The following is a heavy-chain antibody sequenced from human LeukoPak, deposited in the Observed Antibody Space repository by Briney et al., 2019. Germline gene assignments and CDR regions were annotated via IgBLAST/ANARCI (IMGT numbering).Heavy chain of an antibody. J-gene: IGHJ4*02. CDR1: GGSISSYY. V-gene: IGHV4-59*12. CDR2: IYYSGST. CDR3: AREKRTYYYGSGIDY. D-gene: IGHD3-10*01. Sequence: SETLSLTCTVSGGSISSYYWSWIRQPPGKGLEWIGYIYYSGSTNYNPSLKSRVTISVDTSKNQFSLKLSSVTAADTAVYYCAREKRTYYYGSGIDYWGQGTLVTVSS.